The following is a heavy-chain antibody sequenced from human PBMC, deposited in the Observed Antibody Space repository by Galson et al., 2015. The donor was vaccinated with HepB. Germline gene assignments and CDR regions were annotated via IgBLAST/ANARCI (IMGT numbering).Heavy chain of an antibody. J-gene: IGHJ6*02. V-gene: IGHV1-69*04. D-gene: IGHD5-12*01. Sequence: SVKVSCKASGGTFSSYTISWVRQAPGQGLEWMGRIIPILGIANYAQKFQGRVTITADKSTSTAYMELSSLRSEDTAVYYCARDRGRDIVATILYYYYGMDVWGQGTTVTVSS. CDR3: ARDRGRDIVATILYYYYGMDV. CDR2: IIPILGIA. CDR1: GGTFSSYT.